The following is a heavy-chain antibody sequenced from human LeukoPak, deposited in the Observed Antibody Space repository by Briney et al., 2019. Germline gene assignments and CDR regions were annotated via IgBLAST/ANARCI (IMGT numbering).Heavy chain of an antibody. D-gene: IGHD2-2*02. V-gene: IGHV4-34*01. Sequence: SETLSLTCAVYGGSFSGYYWSWIRQPPGKGLEWIGEINHSGSTNYNPSLKSRVTISVDTSKNQFSLKLSSVTAADTAVYYCARGGLDQLLYGDYFDYWGQGTLVTVSS. CDR3: ARGGLDQLLYGDYFDY. CDR2: INHSGST. J-gene: IGHJ4*02. CDR1: GGSFSGYY.